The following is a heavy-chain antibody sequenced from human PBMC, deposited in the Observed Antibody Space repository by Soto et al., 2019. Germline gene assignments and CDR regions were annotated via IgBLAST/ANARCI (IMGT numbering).Heavy chain of an antibody. V-gene: IGHV3-21*01. CDR3: AREEPAWPLAYGLDV. CDR1: GFTFNSFT. Sequence: GGSLRLSCAASGFTFNSFTMHWVRQAPGKGLEWVSSFGTRGDTYYADTVKGRFTISRDNAKNSVSLQMNSLRAEDTAVYFCAREEPAWPLAYGLDVWGQGTTITVSS. CDR2: FGTRGDT. J-gene: IGHJ6*02.